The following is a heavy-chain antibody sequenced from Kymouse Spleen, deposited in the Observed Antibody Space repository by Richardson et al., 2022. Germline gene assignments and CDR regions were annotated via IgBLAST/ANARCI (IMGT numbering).Heavy chain of an antibody. D-gene: IGHD7-27*02. J-gene: IGHJ6*02. CDR3: AREPGERYYYYYGMDV. Sequence: QVQLQQWGAGLLKPSETLSLTCAVYGGSFSGYYWSWIRQPPGKGLEWIGEINHSGSTNYNPSLKSRVTISVDTSKNQFSLKLSSVTAADTAVYYCAREPGERYYYYYGMDVWGQGTTVTVSS. V-gene: IGHV4-34*01. CDR1: GGSFSGYY. CDR2: INHSGST.